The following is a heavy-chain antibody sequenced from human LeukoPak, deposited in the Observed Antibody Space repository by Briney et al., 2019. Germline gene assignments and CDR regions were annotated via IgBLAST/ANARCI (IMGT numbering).Heavy chain of an antibody. Sequence: PSETLSLTCTVSGGSISSSSYYLGWIRQPPGKGLEWIGSIYYSGSTYYNPSLKSRVTISVDTSKNQFSLKLSSVTAADTAVYYCARRVRFYYFDYWGQGTLVTVSS. V-gene: IGHV4-39*01. J-gene: IGHJ4*02. CDR1: GGSISSSSYY. CDR2: IYYSGST. CDR3: ARRVRFYYFDY.